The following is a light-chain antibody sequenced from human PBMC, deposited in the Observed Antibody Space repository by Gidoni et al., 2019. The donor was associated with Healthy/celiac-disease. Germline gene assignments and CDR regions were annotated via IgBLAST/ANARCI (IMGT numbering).Light chain of an antibody. CDR3: QQYGSSIT. CDR1: LSVSSSY. CDR2: GAF. J-gene: IGKJ5*01. Sequence: IVFTLSPGTLSLSPGERATLSCRASLSVSSSYLAWYQQEPGQAPRLLIHGAFSRATGIPDRVSGSGSGTDFTLSISRLEPEDFAVYYCQQYGSSITFGQXTRLEIK. V-gene: IGKV3-20*01.